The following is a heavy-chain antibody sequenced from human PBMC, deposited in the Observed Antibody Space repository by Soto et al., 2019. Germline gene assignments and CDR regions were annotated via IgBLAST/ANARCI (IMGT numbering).Heavy chain of an antibody. CDR2: INHSGST. CDR3: AREGSTGGFDY. J-gene: IGHJ4*02. CDR1: GGSFSGYY. D-gene: IGHD2-8*02. Sequence: SETLSLTCAVYGGSFSGYYWSWIRQPPGKGLEWIGEINHSGSTNYNPSLKSRVTISVDTAKNQFSLKLSSVTAADTTVYYCAREGSTGGFDYWGQGNMVTVSS. V-gene: IGHV4-34*01.